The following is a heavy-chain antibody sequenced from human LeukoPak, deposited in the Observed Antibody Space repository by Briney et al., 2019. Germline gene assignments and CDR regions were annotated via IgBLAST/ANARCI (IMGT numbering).Heavy chain of an antibody. CDR3: ARANTYDSNYYYGMDV. CDR2: IWYDGSNK. CDR1: GFTFSSYG. J-gene: IGHJ6*02. Sequence: GRSLRLSCAASGFTFSSYGMHWVRQAPGKGLEWVAVIWYDGSNKYYADSVKGRFTISRDNSKNTLYLQMNSLRAEDTAVYYCARANTYDSNYYYGMDVWGQGSTVTVSS. D-gene: IGHD5-12*01. V-gene: IGHV3-33*01.